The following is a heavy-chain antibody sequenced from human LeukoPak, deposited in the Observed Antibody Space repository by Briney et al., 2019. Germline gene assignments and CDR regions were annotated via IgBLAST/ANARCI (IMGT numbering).Heavy chain of an antibody. CDR1: GFTVSSNY. D-gene: IGHD6-13*01. V-gene: IGHV3-66*01. Sequence: GGSLRLSCAASGFTVSSNYMSWVRQAPGKGLEWVSVIYSGGSTYYADSVKGRFTISRDNSKNTLCLQMKSLRAEDTAVYYCARMFKGDSSSWYRNAFDIWGQGTMVTVSS. CDR3: ARMFKGDSSSWYRNAFDI. J-gene: IGHJ3*02. CDR2: IYSGGST.